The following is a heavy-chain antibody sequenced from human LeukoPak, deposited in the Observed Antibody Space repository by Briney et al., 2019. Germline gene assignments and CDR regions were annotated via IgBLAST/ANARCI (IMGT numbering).Heavy chain of an antibody. Sequence: SETLSLTCTVSGGSISSSSYYWGWIRQPPGKGLEWIGSIYYSGSTYYNPSLKSRVTISVDTSKNQFSLKLSSVTAADTAVYYCARYIKPGVRGPLGRFDPWGQGTLVTVSS. CDR2: IYYSGST. CDR1: GGSISSSSYY. J-gene: IGHJ5*02. D-gene: IGHD3-10*01. V-gene: IGHV4-39*07. CDR3: ARYIKPGVRGPLGRFDP.